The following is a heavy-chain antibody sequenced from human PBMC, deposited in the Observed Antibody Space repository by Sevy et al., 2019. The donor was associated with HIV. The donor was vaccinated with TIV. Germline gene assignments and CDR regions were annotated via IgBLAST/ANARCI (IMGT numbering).Heavy chain of an antibody. CDR3: ARDLPPLDYYGSGSYYTSDY. CDR1: GYTFTSHG. V-gene: IGHV1-18*01. D-gene: IGHD3-10*01. J-gene: IGHJ4*02. Sequence: ASVKVSCKASGYTFTSHGISWVRQAPGQGLEWVGWISTYNDDTKYAQKVQGRVTMTTDTSTTTVFMELRRLRSDDTAIYYCARDLPPLDYYGSGSYYTSDYWGQGTLVTVSS. CDR2: ISTYNDDT.